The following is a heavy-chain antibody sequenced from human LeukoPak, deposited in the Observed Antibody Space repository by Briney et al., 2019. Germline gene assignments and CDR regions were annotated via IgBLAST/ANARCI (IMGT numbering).Heavy chain of an antibody. J-gene: IGHJ4*02. D-gene: IGHD3-10*01. CDR1: GYSFTSYW. CDR3: ARHVSPPYYGSGSPFDY. V-gene: IGHV5-51*01. CDR2: IYPGDSDT. Sequence: VESLKISCKGSGYSFTSYWIGWVRQMPGKGLEWMGIIYPGDSDTRYSPSFQGQVTISADKSISTAYLQWSSLKASDTAMYYCARHVSPPYYGSGSPFDYWGQGTLVTVSS.